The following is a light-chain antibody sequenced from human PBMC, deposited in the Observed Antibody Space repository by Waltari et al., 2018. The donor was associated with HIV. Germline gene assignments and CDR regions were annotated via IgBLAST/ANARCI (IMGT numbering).Light chain of an antibody. Sequence: QSALTQPRSVSGSPGPSVTISCTGTSSDVGGYNYVSWYQQHPGKAPKLMIYDVNKRPSGVPDRFSGSKSGNTASLTISGLQAEDESDYYCCSYGGSFFYVFGTVTKVTVL. CDR2: DVN. CDR1: SSDVGGYNY. J-gene: IGLJ1*01. V-gene: IGLV2-11*01. CDR3: CSYGGSFFYV.